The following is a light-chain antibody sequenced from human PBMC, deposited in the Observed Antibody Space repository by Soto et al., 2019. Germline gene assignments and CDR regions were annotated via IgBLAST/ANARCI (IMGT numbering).Light chain of an antibody. CDR2: SNN. Sequence: QSVLTQPPSASGTPGQRVTISCSGSSSNIGSNTVNWYQQLPGTAPKLLIYSNNQRPSGVPDRFSGSKSGTSASLAISGLKSEDGGDYYCAAWDDSLNVYVFGTGTKLTAL. V-gene: IGLV1-44*01. CDR1: SSNIGSNT. J-gene: IGLJ1*01. CDR3: AAWDDSLNVYV.